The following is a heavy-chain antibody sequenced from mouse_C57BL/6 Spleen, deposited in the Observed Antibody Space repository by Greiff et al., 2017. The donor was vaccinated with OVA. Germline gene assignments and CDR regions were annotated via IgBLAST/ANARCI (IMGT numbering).Heavy chain of an antibody. Sequence: EVKLVESGPALVKPGASVKISCKASGYSFTGYYMHWVKQSHGNILDWIGYIYPYNGVSSYNQKFKGKATLTVDKSSSTAYMEIRSLTSEDSAVYYCARSFPNLYYFDYWGQGTTLTVSS. CDR2: IYPYNGVS. D-gene: IGHD4-1*02. CDR1: GYSFTGYY. CDR3: ARSFPNLYYFDY. V-gene: IGHV1-31*01. J-gene: IGHJ2*01.